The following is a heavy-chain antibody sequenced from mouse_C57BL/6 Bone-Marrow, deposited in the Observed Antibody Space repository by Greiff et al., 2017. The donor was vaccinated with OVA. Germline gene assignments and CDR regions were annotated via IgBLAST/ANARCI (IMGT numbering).Heavy chain of an antibody. Sequence: EVKLVESGGGLVKPGGSLKLSCAASGFTFSDYGMHWVRQAPEKGLEWVAYISSGSSTIYYADTVKGRFTISRDNAKNTLFLQMTSLRSEDTAMYYCAESQLGRRAYWGQGTLVTVSA. CDR3: AESQLGRRAY. V-gene: IGHV5-17*01. CDR1: GFTFSDYG. J-gene: IGHJ3*01. CDR2: ISSGSSTI. D-gene: IGHD4-1*02.